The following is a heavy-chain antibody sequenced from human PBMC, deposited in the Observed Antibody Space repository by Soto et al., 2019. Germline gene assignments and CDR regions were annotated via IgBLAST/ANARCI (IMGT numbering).Heavy chain of an antibody. CDR2: IYYSGST. D-gene: IGHD3-10*01. J-gene: IGHJ6*03. CDR1: GGSISSYY. Sequence: SETLSLTCTVSGGSISSYYWSWIRQPPGKGLEWIGYIYYSGSTNYNPSLKSRVTISVDTSKNQFSLKLSSVTAADTAVYYCARRWMVRGVGKGNERDDYYYYYMDVWGKGTTVTVSS. V-gene: IGHV4-59*08. CDR3: ARRWMVRGVGKGNERDDYYYYYMDV.